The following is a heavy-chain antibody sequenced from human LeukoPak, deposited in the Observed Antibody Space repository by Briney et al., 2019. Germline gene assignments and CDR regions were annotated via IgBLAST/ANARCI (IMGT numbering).Heavy chain of an antibody. CDR2: IIPIFGTA. D-gene: IGHD5-24*01. Sequence: SVKVSCKASGGTFSSYAISWVRQAPGQGLEWMGGIIPIFGTANYAQKFQGRVTITADESTSTAYMELSSLRSGDTAVYYCARSLATIHYFDYWGQGTLVTVSS. CDR1: GGTFSSYA. V-gene: IGHV1-69*13. CDR3: ARSLATIHYFDY. J-gene: IGHJ4*02.